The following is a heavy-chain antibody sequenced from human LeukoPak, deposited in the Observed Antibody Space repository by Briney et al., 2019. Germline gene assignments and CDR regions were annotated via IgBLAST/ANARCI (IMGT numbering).Heavy chain of an antibody. CDR3: ARLLWFGEFAFDY. CDR2: MNPNSGDT. J-gene: IGHJ4*02. CDR1: GYTFTSYD. V-gene: IGHV1-8*01. Sequence: ASVKVSCKASGYTFTSYDINWVRQATGQGLEWMGWMNPNSGDTGYAQKFQGRVTMTRNTSISTAYMELSSLRSEDTAVYYCARLLWFGEFAFDYWGQGTLVTVSS. D-gene: IGHD3-10*01.